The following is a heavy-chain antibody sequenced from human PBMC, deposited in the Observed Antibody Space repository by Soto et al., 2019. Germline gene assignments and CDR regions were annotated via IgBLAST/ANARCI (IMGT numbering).Heavy chain of an antibody. Sequence: QVQLVESGGGVVQPGRSLRLSCAASGFTLSSYGMHWVRQAPGKGLEWVAVISYDGSKKYYGDSVKCRFTISRDNSKNTLYLQMNSLRAEDKAVYYCVKDQSLIPLWLDPADFDICGQGTMVTVSS. V-gene: IGHV3-30*18. CDR2: ISYDGSKK. CDR1: GFTLSSYG. CDR3: VKDQSLIPLWLDPADFDI. D-gene: IGHD5-18*01. J-gene: IGHJ3*02.